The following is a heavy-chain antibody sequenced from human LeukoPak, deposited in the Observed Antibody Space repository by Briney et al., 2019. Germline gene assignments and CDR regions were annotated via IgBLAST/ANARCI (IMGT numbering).Heavy chain of an antibody. Sequence: ASVKVSCKASGGTFSSYAISWVRQAPGQGLEWMGWISAYNGNTNYAQKLQGRVTMTTDTSTSTAYMELRSLRSDDTAVYYCARAPDYYYDSSGPHFDYWGQGTLVTVSS. CDR3: ARAPDYYYDSSGPHFDY. V-gene: IGHV1-18*01. J-gene: IGHJ4*02. D-gene: IGHD3-22*01. CDR1: GGTFSSYA. CDR2: ISAYNGNT.